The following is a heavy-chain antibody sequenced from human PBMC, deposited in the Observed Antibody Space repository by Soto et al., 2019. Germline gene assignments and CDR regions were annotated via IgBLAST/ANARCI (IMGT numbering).Heavy chain of an antibody. Sequence: GGSLRLSCAASGFTFNSYAIHWVRQAPGKGLEWVTVISYDGSDKYYADSVKGRFTISRDNSKNTVYLQMNSLRAEDTAVYYCARGPPYSSGSYFTYWGQGALVTVSS. CDR1: GFTFNSYA. J-gene: IGHJ4*02. V-gene: IGHV3-30-3*01. CDR3: ARGPPYSSGSYFTY. D-gene: IGHD3-22*01. CDR2: ISYDGSDK.